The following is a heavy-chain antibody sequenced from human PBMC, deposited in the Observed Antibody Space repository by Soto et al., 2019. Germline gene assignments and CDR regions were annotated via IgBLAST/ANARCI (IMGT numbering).Heavy chain of an antibody. CDR1: GFTFSSYG. J-gene: IGHJ6*02. CDR2: ISYDGSNK. Sequence: QVQLVESGGGVVQPGRSLRLSCAASGFTFSSYGMHWVRQAPGKGLEWVAVISYDGSNKYYADSVKGRFTISRDNSKNTLYPQKNSLRAEDTAVYYCAEDLGYYGSDQIQPRMDVWGQGTTVTVSS. CDR3: AEDLGYYGSDQIQPRMDV. V-gene: IGHV3-30*18. D-gene: IGHD3-10*01.